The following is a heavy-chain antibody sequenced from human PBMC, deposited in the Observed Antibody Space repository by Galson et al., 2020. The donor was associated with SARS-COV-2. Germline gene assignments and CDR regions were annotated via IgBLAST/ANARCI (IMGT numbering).Heavy chain of an antibody. CDR2: IYPGDSDT. CDR3: ARRSSSGSGYSFDS. V-gene: IGHV5-51*01. J-gene: IGHJ4*02. Sequence: GESLKISCEGSGYNFATYWIGWVRQMPGEGLQWMGIIYPGDSDTRYSPSFQGQVTISADKSISTAYLQWSSLKASDTAMYYCARRSSSGSGYSFDSWGQGTLVTVSS. CDR1: GYNFATYW. D-gene: IGHD3-22*01.